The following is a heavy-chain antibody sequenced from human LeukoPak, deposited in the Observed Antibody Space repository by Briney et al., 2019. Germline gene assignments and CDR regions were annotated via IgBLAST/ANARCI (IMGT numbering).Heavy chain of an antibody. CDR2: IKTKTEGETT. V-gene: IGHV3-15*01. CDR1: GFTSGNAW. J-gene: IGHJ4*02. D-gene: IGHD1-1*01. Sequence: GGSLRLSCAASGFTSGNAWMSWVRQAPGKGLEWVGRIKTKTEGETTDYAAPVKGRFTVSRDDPKNTLYLQMNSLKTEDTAVYYFATGQTGSNNDPFDNGGQGTLVTVSS. CDR3: ATGQTGSNNDPFDN.